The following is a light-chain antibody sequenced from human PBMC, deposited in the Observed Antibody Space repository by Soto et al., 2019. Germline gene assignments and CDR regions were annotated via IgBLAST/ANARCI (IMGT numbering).Light chain of an antibody. J-gene: IGKJ3*01. CDR1: QGITNY. V-gene: IGKV1-27*01. CDR3: QKYNSASA. Sequence: DIQMTQTPSSLSSSVGDRVTITCRASQGITNYLAWYQQKQGKVPKLLIYATSTLQSGVPSRFSGSGSGTDFTFTISSLQPEYVATYYCQKYNSASAFGPGTKVDIK. CDR2: ATS.